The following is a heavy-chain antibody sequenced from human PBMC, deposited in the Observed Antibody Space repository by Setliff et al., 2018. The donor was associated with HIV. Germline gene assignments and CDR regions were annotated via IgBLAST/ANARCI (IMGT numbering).Heavy chain of an antibody. CDR1: GYTFTAYF. CDR3: ARGGYYTSGTWFDP. V-gene: IGHV1-2*02. CDR2: ISPNTGGT. J-gene: IGHJ5*02. D-gene: IGHD3-10*01. Sequence: GASVKVSCKTAGYTFTAYFLQWVRQAPGQGLEWIGWISPNTGGTGIALKFQGRVTMTRDTSTSTTYLELDRLTYDDTAIYYCARGGYYTSGTWFDPWGQGTLVTVSS.